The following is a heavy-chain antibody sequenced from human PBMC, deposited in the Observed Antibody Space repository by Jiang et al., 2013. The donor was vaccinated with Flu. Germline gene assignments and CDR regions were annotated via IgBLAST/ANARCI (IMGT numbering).Heavy chain of an antibody. CDR3: ARDSWELGDY. CDR2: ISGSNGNT. Sequence: GAEVKKPGASVKVSCKSSGYSFTTYGITWVRQAPGQGLEWMGWISGSNGNTNYAERFQGRITMTTDTATSTAHMELRSLRSDDTAVYYCARDSWELGDYWGQGTLVTVS. CDR1: GYSFTTYG. V-gene: IGHV1-18*04. J-gene: IGHJ4*02. D-gene: IGHD3-10*01.